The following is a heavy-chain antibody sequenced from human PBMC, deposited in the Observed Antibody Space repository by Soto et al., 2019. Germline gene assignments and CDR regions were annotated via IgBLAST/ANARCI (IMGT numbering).Heavy chain of an antibody. CDR2: ISGDGRTT. J-gene: IGHJ4*02. CDR1: GFTFSSHW. Sequence: LRLSFAASGFTFSSHWMNWVRQAPGKGLVWVSRISGDGRTTSHADSVKGRFTISRDNAKNTLYLQVNSLRVEDTAVYYCARGVPNCSSSSCYFDFWGQGILVTVSS. D-gene: IGHD2-2*01. V-gene: IGHV3-74*01. CDR3: ARGVPNCSSSSCYFDF.